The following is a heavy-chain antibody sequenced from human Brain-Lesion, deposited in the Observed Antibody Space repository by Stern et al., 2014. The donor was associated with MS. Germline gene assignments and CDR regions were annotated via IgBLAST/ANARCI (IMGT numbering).Heavy chain of an antibody. V-gene: IGHV1-2*04. CDR3: ATYYYDSTGYNDF. D-gene: IGHD3-22*01. CDR2: TNPKRGGT. CDR1: GYTFTGYY. Sequence: QVQLVESGAELKKPGASVKVSCKASGYTFTGYYMHWVRQAPGQGLELLGLTNPKRGGTNYAQKFQGWVTMTRDTSINTAYMELSRLRSDDTAVYYCATYYYDSTGYNDFWGQGTLVTVSS. J-gene: IGHJ4*02.